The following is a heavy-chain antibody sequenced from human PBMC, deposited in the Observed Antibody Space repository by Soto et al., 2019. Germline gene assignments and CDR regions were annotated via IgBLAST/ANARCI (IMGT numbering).Heavy chain of an antibody. D-gene: IGHD1-26*01. V-gene: IGHV1-3*01. CDR3: ARVPGYSGRCFDY. CDR1: GYTFTSYA. CDR2: INAGNGNT. J-gene: IGHJ4*02. Sequence: QVQLVQSGAEVKKPGASVKVSCKASGYTFTSYAMHWVRQAPGQRLEWMGWINAGNGNTKYSQKFQGRVTITRDTSASTAYMELSSLRSEDTAVYYCARVPGYSGRCFDYWGQGTLVTVSS.